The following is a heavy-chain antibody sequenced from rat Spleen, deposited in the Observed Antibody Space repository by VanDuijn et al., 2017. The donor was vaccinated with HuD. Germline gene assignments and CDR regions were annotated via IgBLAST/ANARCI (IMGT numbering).Heavy chain of an antibody. CDR1: GFTFSTYY. CDR3: TKTNYYSGDFDY. J-gene: IGHJ2*01. V-gene: IGHV5-25*01. D-gene: IGHD1-1*01. CDR2: ITTGGGYT. Sequence: EVQLVESGGGLVQPGRSMKLSCAASGFTFSTYYMAWVRQAPTKGLEWVASITTGGGYTYYRDSVKGRFTISRDNAKSTLYLQMDSLRSEDTATYYCTKTNYYSGDFDYWGQGVMVTVSS.